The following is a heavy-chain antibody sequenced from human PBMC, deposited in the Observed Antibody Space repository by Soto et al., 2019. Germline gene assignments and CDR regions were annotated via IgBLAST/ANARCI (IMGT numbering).Heavy chain of an antibody. CDR1: GYTFTSYG. Sequence: GASVKVSCKASGYTFTSYGISWVRQAPGQGLEWMGWVSGYNGNTNDAQKFQGRVTMTTDTSTSTFYMALRSLRSDDTAVYYCARDRMGNYNYYGMDVWGQGTTVTVSS. CDR3: ARDRMGNYNYYGMDV. J-gene: IGHJ6*02. CDR2: VSGYNGNT. D-gene: IGHD2-8*01. V-gene: IGHV1-18*01.